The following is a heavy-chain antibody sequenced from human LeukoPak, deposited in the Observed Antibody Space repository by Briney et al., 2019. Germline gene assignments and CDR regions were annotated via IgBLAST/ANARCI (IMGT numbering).Heavy chain of an antibody. V-gene: IGHV3-23*01. Sequence: PGGSLRLSCAASGLTFSSYAMSWVRQAPGKGLEWVSAISGSGGSTYYADSVKGRFTISRDNSKNTLYLQMNSLRAEDTAVYYCARGGRTLIDYGDYVWGQGTLVTVSS. CDR1: GLTFSSYA. CDR3: ARGGRTLIDYGDYV. J-gene: IGHJ4*02. D-gene: IGHD4-17*01. CDR2: ISGSGGST.